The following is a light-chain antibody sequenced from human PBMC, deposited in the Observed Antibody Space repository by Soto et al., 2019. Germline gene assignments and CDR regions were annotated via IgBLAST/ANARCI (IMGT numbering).Light chain of an antibody. Sequence: DIQMTQSPSSLSASVGDRVTITCQASHDITTYLDWYQQKPGKAPKLLIYDASSLETEVPSRFSGSGSGTDLTFTISSLQPEDFATYYCQQYANFPFTFGPGTKVD. CDR3: QQYANFPFT. CDR1: HDITTY. CDR2: DAS. J-gene: IGKJ3*01. V-gene: IGKV1-33*01.